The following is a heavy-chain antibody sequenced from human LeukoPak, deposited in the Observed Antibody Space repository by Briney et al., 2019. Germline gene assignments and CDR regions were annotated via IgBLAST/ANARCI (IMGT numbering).Heavy chain of an antibody. J-gene: IGHJ4*02. CDR1: GGSISSSSYY. Sequence: SETLSLTCTVSGGSISSSSYYWGWIRQPPEKRLEWIGSIYYSGSTYYNPSLKSRVTMSVDTSKNQFSLKLSSVTAADTGVYYCARDSSGWYNYWGQGTLVTVSS. CDR3: ARDSSGWYNY. V-gene: IGHV4-39*02. CDR2: IYYSGST. D-gene: IGHD6-19*01.